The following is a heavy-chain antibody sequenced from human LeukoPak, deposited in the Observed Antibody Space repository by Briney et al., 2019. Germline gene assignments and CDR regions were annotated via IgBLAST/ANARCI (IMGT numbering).Heavy chain of an antibody. D-gene: IGHD2/OR15-2a*01. CDR2: MYHSGST. CDR1: GYSISSAYY. CDR3: ARVGRINYFDY. Sequence: SETLSLTCSVSGYSISSAYYWGWIRQPPGKGLEWIGTMYHSGSTNYNPSLKSRVTISVDTSKNQFSLKLSSVTAADTAVYYCARVGRINYFDYWGQGTLVTVSS. V-gene: IGHV4-38-2*02. J-gene: IGHJ4*02.